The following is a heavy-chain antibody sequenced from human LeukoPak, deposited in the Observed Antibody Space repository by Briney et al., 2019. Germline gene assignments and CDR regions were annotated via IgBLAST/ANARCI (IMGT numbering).Heavy chain of an antibody. J-gene: IGHJ4*02. CDR1: GFTFSTYA. V-gene: IGHV3-7*01. Sequence: GGSLRLSCAASGFTFSTYAVSWVRQAPGKGLEWVANIKQDGSEKYYVDSVKGRFTISRDNAKNSLYLQMNSLRAEDTAVYYCARDDYGDYWGQGTLVTVSS. CDR2: IKQDGSEK. CDR3: ARDDYGDY.